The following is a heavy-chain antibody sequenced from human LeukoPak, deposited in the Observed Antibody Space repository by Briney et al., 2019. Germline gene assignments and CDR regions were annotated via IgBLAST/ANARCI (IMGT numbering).Heavy chain of an antibody. Sequence: GGSLRLSCAASGFTFDDYAMHWVRQAPGKGLEWVSGISWNSGSIGYADSVKGRFTMSRDNAKNTLYLQMNSLRAEDTAVYSCAREITTNGGRYFDYWGQGTLVTVSS. CDR3: AREITTNGGRYFDY. CDR1: GFTFDDYA. V-gene: IGHV3-9*01. CDR2: ISWNSGSI. J-gene: IGHJ4*02. D-gene: IGHD7-27*01.